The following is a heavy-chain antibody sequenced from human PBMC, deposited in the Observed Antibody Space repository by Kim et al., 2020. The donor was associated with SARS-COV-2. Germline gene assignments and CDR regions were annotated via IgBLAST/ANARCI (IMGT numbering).Heavy chain of an antibody. J-gene: IGHJ4*02. V-gene: IGHV1-18*01. D-gene: IGHD3-22*01. CDR3: ARDLHLGYYDSSGYYDY. Sequence: ASVKVSCKASGYTFTSYGISWVRQAPGQGLEWMGWISAYNGNTNYAQKLQGRVTMTTDTSTSTAYMELRSLRSDDTAVYYCARDLHLGYYDSSGYYDYWGQGTLVTVSS. CDR2: ISAYNGNT. CDR1: GYTFTSYG.